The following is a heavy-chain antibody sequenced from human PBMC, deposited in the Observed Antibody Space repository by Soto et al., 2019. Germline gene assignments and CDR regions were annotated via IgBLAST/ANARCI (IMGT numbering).Heavy chain of an antibody. Sequence: VSEGTIGSRGDYWIRTHKHPGKGLEWIAYIYYSGSTYYNPSLKSRVTISVDTSKNQFSLNLNSVTAADTAVYYCARSQRFGDWASPFYYCGMGVWGQGPTV. CDR3: ARSQRFGDWASPFYYCGMGV. CDR1: EGTIGSRGDY. D-gene: IGHD3-16*01. CDR2: IYYSGST. J-gene: IGHJ6*01. V-gene: IGHV4-31*02.